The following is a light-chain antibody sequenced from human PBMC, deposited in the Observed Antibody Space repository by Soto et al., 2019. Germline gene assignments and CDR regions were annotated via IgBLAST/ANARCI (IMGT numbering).Light chain of an antibody. V-gene: IGKV1-5*01. CDR3: QQYYSYPWT. CDR2: DAS. Sequence: DIQMTQSPSTLSASVGDRVTITCRASQSISSWLAWYQQKPGKPPKLLIYDASSLEGGVPSRFSGSGSGTEFTLTISSLQPDDFATYYCQQYYSYPWTFGQGTKVDIK. CDR1: QSISSW. J-gene: IGKJ1*01.